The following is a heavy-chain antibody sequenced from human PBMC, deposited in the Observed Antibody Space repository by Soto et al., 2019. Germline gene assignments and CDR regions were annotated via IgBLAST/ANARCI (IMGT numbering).Heavy chain of an antibody. CDR2: IYYSGST. V-gene: IGHV4-30-4*01. Sequence: KPSETLSLTCTVSGGSISSGDYYWSWIRQPPGKGLEWIGYIYYSGSTYYNPSLKSRVTISVDTSKNQFSLKLSSVTAADTAVYYCARGYNWNPGAFDIWGQGTMVTVS. CDR3: ARGYNWNPGAFDI. J-gene: IGHJ3*02. D-gene: IGHD1-20*01. CDR1: GGSISSGDYY.